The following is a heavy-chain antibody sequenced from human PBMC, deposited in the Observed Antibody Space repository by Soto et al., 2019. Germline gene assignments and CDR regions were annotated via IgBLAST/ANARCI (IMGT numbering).Heavy chain of an antibody. J-gene: IGHJ4*02. CDR3: VKMGGFDF. Sequence: EVQLVESGGCLVQPGGSLRLSCVASGFTVSKYWMHWVRQAPGKGLVWLSRITSDGRSTSYADAVKGRFTISRDNAKNTVFLQMNRLRAEDTAVYYCVKMGGFDFWGKGAVVTVSS. CDR2: ITSDGRST. D-gene: IGHD3-16*01. CDR1: GFTVSKYW. V-gene: IGHV3-74*01.